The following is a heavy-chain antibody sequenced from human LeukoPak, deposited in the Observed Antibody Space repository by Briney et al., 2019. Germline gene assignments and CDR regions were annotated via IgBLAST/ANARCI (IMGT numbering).Heavy chain of an antibody. CDR2: ISSTNNYI. CDR1: GFTFSSYS. V-gene: IGHV3-21*01. CDR3: ARDLGTYSYGFMDS. J-gene: IGHJ4*02. D-gene: IGHD5-18*01. Sequence: GGSLRLSWAASGFTFSSYSMNWVRQAPGKGLEWVSSISSTNNYIYYADSVKGRFTISRDNAKNSLYLQMNSLRAEDTAVYYCARDLGTYSYGFMDSWGQGTLVTVSS.